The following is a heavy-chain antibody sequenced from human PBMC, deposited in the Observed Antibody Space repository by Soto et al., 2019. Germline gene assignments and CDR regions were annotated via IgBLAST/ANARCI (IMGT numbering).Heavy chain of an antibody. CDR1: GYTFTSYY. V-gene: IGHV1-46*01. Sequence: ASVKVSCKASGYTFTSYYMHWVRQAPGQGLEWMGIINPSGGSTSYAQKFQGRVTMTRDTSTSTVYMELSSLRSEDTAVYYCARCVWFGELLFPNEDHYGMDVWGQGTTVTVSS. D-gene: IGHD3-10*01. CDR3: ARCVWFGELLFPNEDHYGMDV. CDR2: INPSGGST. J-gene: IGHJ6*02.